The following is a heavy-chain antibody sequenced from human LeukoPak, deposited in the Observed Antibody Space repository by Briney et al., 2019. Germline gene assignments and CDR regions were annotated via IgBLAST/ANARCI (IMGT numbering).Heavy chain of an antibody. D-gene: IGHD3-10*01. CDR2: LSSSSSYI. CDR3: ASLGEFFSYYYYYYMDV. Sequence: GGSLRLSCAASGFTFSSYSMNWVRQAPGKGLGWVSSLSSSSSYIYYADSVKGRFTISRDNAKNSLYLQMNSLRAEDTAVYYCASLGEFFSYYYYYYMDVWGKGTTVTVSS. J-gene: IGHJ6*03. CDR1: GFTFSSYS. V-gene: IGHV3-21*01.